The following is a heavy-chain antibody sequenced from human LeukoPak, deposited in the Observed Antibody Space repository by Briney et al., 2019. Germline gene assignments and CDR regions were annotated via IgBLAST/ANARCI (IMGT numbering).Heavy chain of an antibody. Sequence: GGSLRLSCAASGFTFSSYSMNWVRQAPGKGLEWVSSISSSSSYIYYADSVKGRFTISRDNAKNSLYLQMNSLRAEDTAVYYCARGVEMATSLDYWGQGTLVTVSS. D-gene: IGHD5-24*01. J-gene: IGHJ4*02. V-gene: IGHV3-21*01. CDR2: ISSSSSYI. CDR1: GFTFSSYS. CDR3: ARGVEMATSLDY.